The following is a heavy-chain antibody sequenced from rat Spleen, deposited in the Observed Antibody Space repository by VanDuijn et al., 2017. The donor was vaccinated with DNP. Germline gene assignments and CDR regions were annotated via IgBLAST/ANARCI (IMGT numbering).Heavy chain of an antibody. J-gene: IGHJ2*01. CDR1: GFTFSSYW. CDR2: ITSSGGST. CDR3: ARGGRSYFDY. D-gene: IGHD1-11*01. V-gene: IGHV5-31*01. Sequence: EVQLVESGGGLVQPGRSLKLSCVASGFTFSSYWIYWIRQAPGKGLEWVAAITSSGGSTYYPDSVKGRFTISRDNAKTSLYLQMNRLRSEDTATYYGARGGRSYFDYWGQGVMVTVSS.